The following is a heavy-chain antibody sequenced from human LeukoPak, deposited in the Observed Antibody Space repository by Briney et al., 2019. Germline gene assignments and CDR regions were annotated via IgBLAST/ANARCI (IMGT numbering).Heavy chain of an antibody. CDR3: ARDAGDLDY. V-gene: IGHV4-30-4*01. CDR2: IYYSGST. CDR1: GDSISSGDYY. Sequence: PSETLSLTCTVSGDSISSGDYYWSWIRQPPGKGLEWLGHIYYSGSTNYNPSLKSRVIISVDTSKNQFSLKLTSVTAADTAVYYCARDAGDLDYWGQGTLATVSS. J-gene: IGHJ4*02. D-gene: IGHD4-17*01.